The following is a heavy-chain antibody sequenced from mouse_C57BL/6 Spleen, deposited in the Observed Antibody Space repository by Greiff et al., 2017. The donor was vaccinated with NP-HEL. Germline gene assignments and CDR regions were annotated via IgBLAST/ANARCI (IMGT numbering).Heavy chain of an antibody. D-gene: IGHD1-1*01. Sequence: QVQLQQPGAELVKPGASVKLSCKASGYTFTSYWMQWVKQRPGQGLAWIGEIDPSDSYTNYNQKFKGKATLTVDTSSSTAYMQLSSLTSEDSAVYYCARFRDYYGSSNWYFDVWGTGTTVTVSS. V-gene: IGHV1-50*01. J-gene: IGHJ1*03. CDR3: ARFRDYYGSSNWYFDV. CDR2: IDPSDSYT. CDR1: GYTFTSYW.